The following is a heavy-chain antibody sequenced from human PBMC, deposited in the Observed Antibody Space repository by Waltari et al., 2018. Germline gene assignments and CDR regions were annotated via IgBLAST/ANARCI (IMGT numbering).Heavy chain of an antibody. J-gene: IGHJ4*02. Sequence: LEWIGQIHRSGRTYYNPSLESRVSVSMDTSNNKFFLKLSSAIAADTAVYYCARDRGRGLYFDSWGQGTLVTVSP. D-gene: IGHD2-15*01. V-gene: IGHV4-4*06. CDR3: ARDRGRGLYFDS. CDR2: IHRSGRT.